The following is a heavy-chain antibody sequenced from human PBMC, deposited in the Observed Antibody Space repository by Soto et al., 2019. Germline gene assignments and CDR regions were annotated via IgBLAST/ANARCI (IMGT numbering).Heavy chain of an antibody. D-gene: IGHD1-26*01. CDR2: IYYSGTT. Sequence: PSETLSSTCAASQYSLSRSNCWGRIRQPPGKGLEWIGYIYYSGTTYYNPSLKSRVTMSVDTSKNQFSLKLTSVTAVDTAVYYCARREIQGPIDYWGQGTLVT. CDR3: ARREIQGPIDY. J-gene: IGHJ4*02. CDR1: QYSLSRSNC. V-gene: IGHV4-28*01.